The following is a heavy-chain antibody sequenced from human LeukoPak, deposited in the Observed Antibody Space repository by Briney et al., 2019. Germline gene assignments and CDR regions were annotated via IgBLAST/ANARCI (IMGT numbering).Heavy chain of an antibody. Sequence: GGSLRLSCAASGFTFSSYSMNWVRQAPGKGLEWVSSISSSSSYIYYADSVKGRFTISRDNTKNTLYLQTNSLRAEDTAVYYCAGEVVRHYGMDVWGQGTTVTVSS. D-gene: IGHD3-10*01. J-gene: IGHJ6*02. CDR3: AGEVVRHYGMDV. V-gene: IGHV3-21*01. CDR1: GFTFSSYS. CDR2: ISSSSSYI.